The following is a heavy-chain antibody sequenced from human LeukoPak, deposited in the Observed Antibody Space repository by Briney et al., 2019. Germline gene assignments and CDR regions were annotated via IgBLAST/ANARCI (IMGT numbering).Heavy chain of an antibody. V-gene: IGHV4-59*08. D-gene: IGHD3-10*01. CDR3: ARHRGITMVRGVTPLPPDY. Sequence: SETLSLTCTVSGGSISSYYWSWIRQPPGKGLEWIGYIYYSGSTNYNPSLKSRVTISVDTSKNQFSLKLSSVTAADTAVYYCARHRGITMVRGVTPLPPDYWGQGTLVTVSS. J-gene: IGHJ4*02. CDR1: GGSISSYY. CDR2: IYYSGST.